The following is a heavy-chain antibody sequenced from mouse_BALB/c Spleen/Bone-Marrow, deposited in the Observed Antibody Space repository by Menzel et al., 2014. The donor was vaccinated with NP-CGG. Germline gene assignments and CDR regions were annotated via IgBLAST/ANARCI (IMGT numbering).Heavy chain of an antibody. V-gene: IGHV3-5*02. Sequence: EVQLQESGPGLVKPSQTVSLTCTVTGISITTGNYRWSWIRQFPGNKLEWIGFIYYSGTITYNPSLTSRTTITRDTSKNQFFLEMNSLTTEDTATYYCARAYYRYAMDYWGRGTSVTVSS. J-gene: IGHJ4*01. CDR2: IYYSGTI. D-gene: IGHD2-14*01. CDR3: ARAYYRYAMDY. CDR1: GISITTGNYR.